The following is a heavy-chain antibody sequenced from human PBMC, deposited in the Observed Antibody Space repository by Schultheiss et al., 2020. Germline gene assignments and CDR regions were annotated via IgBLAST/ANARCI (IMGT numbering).Heavy chain of an antibody. CDR1: GFTFSSYG. D-gene: IGHD3-10*01. CDR3: ARGFGVAARNWFDP. Sequence: GGSLRLSCAASGFTFSSYGMHWVRQAPGKGLEWVAVISYDGSNKYYADSVKGRFTISRDNSKNTLYLQMNSLRAEDTAVYYCARGFGVAARNWFDPWGQGTLVTVSS. J-gene: IGHJ5*02. CDR2: ISYDGSNK. V-gene: IGHV3-30*03.